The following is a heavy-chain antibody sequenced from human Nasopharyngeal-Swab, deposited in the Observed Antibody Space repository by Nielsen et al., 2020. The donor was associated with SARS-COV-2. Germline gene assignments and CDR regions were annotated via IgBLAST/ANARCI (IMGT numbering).Heavy chain of an antibody. V-gene: IGHV3-30*04. CDR3: ARRALQDYYFDY. CDR2: ASSDGRNK. CDR1: GFSFGSYA. J-gene: IGHJ4*02. Sequence: GESLKISCAASGFSFGSYAMHWVRQAPGKGLEWVAVASSDGRNKYYADSVKGRFTVSRDNSKNTLYLQMNSLRAEDTAVYYCARRALQDYYFDYWGQGTLVTVSS.